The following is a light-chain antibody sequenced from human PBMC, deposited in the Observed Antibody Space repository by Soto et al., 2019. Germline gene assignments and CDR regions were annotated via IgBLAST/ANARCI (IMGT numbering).Light chain of an antibody. Sequence: EIVLTQSPDTLSLSPGERATLSCRASQSVRSSLAWYQQKPGQAPRLLIYDASNRATGIPARFSGSGSGTDFTLTISSLEPEDFAVYYCQQRSNWPPDVTFDPGTKVDIK. CDR1: QSVRSS. CDR2: DAS. CDR3: QQRSNWPPDVT. V-gene: IGKV3-11*01. J-gene: IGKJ3*01.